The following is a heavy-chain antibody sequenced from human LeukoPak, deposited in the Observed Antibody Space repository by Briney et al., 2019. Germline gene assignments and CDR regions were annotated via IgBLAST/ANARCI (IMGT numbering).Heavy chain of an antibody. J-gene: IGHJ3*02. CDR1: GFTFSSYA. Sequence: GGSLRLSCAASGFTFSSYAMHWVRQAPGKGLEWVAVISYDGSNKYYADSVKGRFTISRDNSKNTLYLQMNSLRAEDTAVYYCARDIVVVVITDAFDIWGQGTMVTVSS. V-gene: IGHV3-30-3*01. CDR2: ISYDGSNK. D-gene: IGHD3-22*01. CDR3: ARDIVVVVITDAFDI.